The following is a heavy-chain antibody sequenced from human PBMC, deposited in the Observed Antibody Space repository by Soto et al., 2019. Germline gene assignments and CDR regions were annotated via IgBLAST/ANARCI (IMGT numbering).Heavy chain of an antibody. CDR3: ARHSLVLRKHNWFDL. V-gene: IGHV4-39*01. CDR1: GDSIISSDFY. D-gene: IGHD3-22*01. J-gene: IGHJ5*02. Sequence: SETLSLTCTVSGDSIISSDFYWGWVRQPPGKGLEWMGSIFYRGSSYYNPSLKSRVTMSVDTSKNQFSLRLRSVTAADTALYFCARHSLVLRKHNWFDLWGQGIMVTVSS. CDR2: IFYRGSS.